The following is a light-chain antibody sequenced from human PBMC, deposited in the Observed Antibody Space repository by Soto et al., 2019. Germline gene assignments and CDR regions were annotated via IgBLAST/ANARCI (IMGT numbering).Light chain of an antibody. CDR2: GAS. CDR1: QFTNGKY. J-gene: IGKJ5*01. Sequence: PGESATLSCRVSQFTNGKYVAWYQQRHGLPPRLLVYGASKRAPGIPDRFRGSGSGSEFTLTISAVEHEDFAVYFCQHFGSSPPVTFGQGTRLEIK. V-gene: IGKV3-20*01. CDR3: QHFGSSPPVT.